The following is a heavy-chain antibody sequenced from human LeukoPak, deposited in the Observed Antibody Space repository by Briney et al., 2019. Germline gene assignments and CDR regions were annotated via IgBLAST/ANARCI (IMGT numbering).Heavy chain of an antibody. V-gene: IGHV4-59*01. CDR3: ARDHVQQQLGLDY. Sequence: SETLFLTCTVSGGSISSYYWSWIRQPPGKGLEWIGYIYYSGSTNYNPSLKSRVTISVDTSKNQFSLKLSSVTAADTAVYYCARDHVQQQLGLDYWGQGTLATVSS. CDR2: IYYSGST. J-gene: IGHJ4*02. D-gene: IGHD6-13*01. CDR1: GGSISSYY.